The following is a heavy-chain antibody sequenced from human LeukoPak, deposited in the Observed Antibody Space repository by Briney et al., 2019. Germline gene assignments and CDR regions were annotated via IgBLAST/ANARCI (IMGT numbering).Heavy chain of an antibody. CDR2: INRDGSEK. Sequence: PGGSLRLSCAASGFMFSNYWMSWVRQAPGKGLEWVANINRDGSEKNYLDSVKGRFTISRDNAKNFVYLQMDNLRAEDTAMYYCARDGASAVAGAVWGQGTPVTVSA. J-gene: IGHJ4*02. CDR3: ARDGASAVAGAV. D-gene: IGHD6-19*01. V-gene: IGHV3-7*04. CDR1: GFMFSNYW.